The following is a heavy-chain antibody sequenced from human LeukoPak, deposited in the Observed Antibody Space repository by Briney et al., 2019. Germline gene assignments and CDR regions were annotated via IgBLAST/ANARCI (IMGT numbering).Heavy chain of an antibody. Sequence: GGSLRLSCAASGFTFSSYWMSWVRQAPGKGLEWMAHIKQDGSEKYYVDSVKGRFTISRDNAKNSLYLQMNRLRAEDTAVYYCARDIVVVVPAEGWFDPWGQGTLVTVSS. CDR1: GFTFSSYW. D-gene: IGHD2-2*01. V-gene: IGHV3-7*01. CDR2: IKQDGSEK. J-gene: IGHJ5*02. CDR3: ARDIVVVVPAEGWFDP.